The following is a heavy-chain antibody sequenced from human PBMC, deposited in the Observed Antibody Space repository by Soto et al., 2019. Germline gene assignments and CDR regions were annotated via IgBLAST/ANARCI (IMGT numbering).Heavy chain of an antibody. CDR2: VTPRNGDT. D-gene: IGHD2-8*02. CDR3: ARGGSYWARRHYFDS. J-gene: IGHJ4*02. CDR1: GYTFTSYD. Sequence: GASVKVSCKASGYTFTSYDINWVRQAAGQGPEWMGSVTPRNGDTAFAQKYQGRVTVTSNTSMSTVYMELSNLRSDDTAVYYCARGGSYWARRHYFDSWGQGTLATVSS. V-gene: IGHV1-8*02.